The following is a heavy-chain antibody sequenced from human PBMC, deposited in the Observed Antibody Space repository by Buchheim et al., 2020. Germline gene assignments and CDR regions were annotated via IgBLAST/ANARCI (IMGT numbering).Heavy chain of an antibody. J-gene: IGHJ6*02. CDR3: ASITGITMVRGVIIDGMDV. CDR2: INHSGST. Sequence: VQLQQWGAGLLKPSETLSLTCAVYGGSFSGYYWSWIRQPPGKGLEWIGEINHSGSTNYNPSLKSRVTISVDTSKNQFSLKLSSVTAADTAVYYCASITGITMVRGVIIDGMDVWGRGTT. V-gene: IGHV4-34*01. D-gene: IGHD3-10*01. CDR1: GGSFSGYY.